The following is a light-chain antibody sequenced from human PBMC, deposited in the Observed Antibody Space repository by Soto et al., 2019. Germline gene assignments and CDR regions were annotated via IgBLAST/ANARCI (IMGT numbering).Light chain of an antibody. CDR1: QDISNY. J-gene: IGKJ4*01. CDR2: DAS. CDR3: QQYDNLPIT. V-gene: IGKV1-33*01. Sequence: DIQMTQSPSSLSASVGDRVTITCQASQDISNYLNWYQQKPGKAPKLLIYDASNLETGVPSRFSGSGSGTDSTFTISSLQPEDIATYYCQQYDNLPITFGGGTKVDIK.